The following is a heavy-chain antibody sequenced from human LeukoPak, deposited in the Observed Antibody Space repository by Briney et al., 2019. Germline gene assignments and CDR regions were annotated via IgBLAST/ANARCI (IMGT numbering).Heavy chain of an antibody. CDR3: ARGLVTMVRGVIPLCFGY. D-gene: IGHD3-10*01. CDR2: IIPIFGTA. CDR1: GGTFSSYA. Sequence: GASVKVSCKASGGTFSSYAISWVRQAPGQGLEWMGGIIPIFGTANYAQKFQGRVTITADESTSTAYMELSSLRSDDTAVYYCARGLVTMVRGVIPLCFGYWGQGTLVTVSS. J-gene: IGHJ4*02. V-gene: IGHV1-69*01.